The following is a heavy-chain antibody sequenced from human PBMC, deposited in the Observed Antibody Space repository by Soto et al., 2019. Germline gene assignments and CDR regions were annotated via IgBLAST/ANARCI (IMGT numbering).Heavy chain of an antibody. CDR3: ARGSLRVFYDY. CDR2: IDGSSTYI. Sequence: EVQLVESGGDLVKPGGSLRLSCAASGFTFSTYTISWVRQAPGKGLEWVSSIDGSSTYIYYAASVKGRFTISRDNAKNSLYLQMNSLRAEDTAVYYCARGSLRVFYDYWGQGTLVHVSS. V-gene: IGHV3-21*01. D-gene: IGHD2-8*01. CDR1: GFTFSTYT. J-gene: IGHJ4*02.